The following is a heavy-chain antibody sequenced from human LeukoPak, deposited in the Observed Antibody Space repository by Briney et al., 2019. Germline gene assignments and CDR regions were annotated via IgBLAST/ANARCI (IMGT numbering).Heavy chain of an antibody. V-gene: IGHV3-7*05. CDR1: GFTFSGYS. CDR3: ARKRYYDFWSGYQYYFDY. Sequence: GGSLRLSCAASGFTFSGYSMNWVRQAPGKGLEWVANIKQDGSEKYYVDSVKGRFTISRDNAKNSLYLQMNSLRAEDTAVYYCARKRYYDFWSGYQYYFDYWGQGTLVTVSS. J-gene: IGHJ4*02. CDR2: IKQDGSEK. D-gene: IGHD3-3*01.